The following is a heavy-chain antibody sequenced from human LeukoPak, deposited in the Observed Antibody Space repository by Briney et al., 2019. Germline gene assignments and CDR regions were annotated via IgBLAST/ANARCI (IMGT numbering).Heavy chain of an antibody. CDR3: ARAGQWLVDAGEMPSGFDY. V-gene: IGHV3-33*01. CDR1: GFTFSSYG. Sequence: GRSLRLSCAASGFTFSSYGMHWVGQAPGKGLEWVAVIWYDGSNNYYADSVKGRFTISRDNSKNMLYLQMNSLRAEDTAVYYCARAGQWLVDAGEMPSGFDYWGQGTLVTVSS. CDR2: IWYDGSNN. J-gene: IGHJ4*02. D-gene: IGHD6-19*01.